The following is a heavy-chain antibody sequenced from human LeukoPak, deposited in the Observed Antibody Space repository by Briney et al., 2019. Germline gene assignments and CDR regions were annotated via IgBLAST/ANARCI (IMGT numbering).Heavy chain of an antibody. CDR2: ISAYNGNT. V-gene: IGHV1-18*01. Sequence: GASVKVSCKASGYTFTSYGISWVRQAPGQGLEWMGWISAYNGNTNYAQKLQGRVTMTTDTSTSTAYMELRSLRSDDTAVYYCARDSSGWSDNWFDPWGQGTLVTASS. J-gene: IGHJ5*02. CDR3: ARDSSGWSDNWFDP. D-gene: IGHD6-19*01. CDR1: GYTFTSYG.